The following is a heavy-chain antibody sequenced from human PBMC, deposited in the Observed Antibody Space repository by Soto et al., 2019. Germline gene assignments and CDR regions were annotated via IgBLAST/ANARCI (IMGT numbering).Heavy chain of an antibody. CDR1: GFIFSSYP. J-gene: IGHJ4*02. D-gene: IGHD3-3*01. CDR3: ARDYGTYEPRYNFDF. CDR2: ISYHGSNK. Sequence: QVQLVESGGGVVQPGRSLRLSCAASGFIFSSYPMHWVRQAPGKGLEWVAVISYHGSNKYHADSVKGRFTISRDNSXXTLYLQMNSLGPEDTGIYYCARDYGTYEPRYNFDFWGQGTLVTVSS. V-gene: IGHV3-30*04.